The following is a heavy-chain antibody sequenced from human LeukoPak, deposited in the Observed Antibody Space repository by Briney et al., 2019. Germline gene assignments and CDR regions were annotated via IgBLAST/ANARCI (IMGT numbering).Heavy chain of an antibody. D-gene: IGHD2/OR15-2a*01. J-gene: IGHJ4*02. Sequence: VRXAPGKXREWXXAITNCCGSTYYADSVKGRFTISRDNSQNTLYLQMNSLRAEDTAVYYCAKGSATSRPFFFDYWGQGTLVTVSS. V-gene: IGHV3-23*01. CDR2: ITNCCGST. CDR3: AKGSATSRPFFFDY.